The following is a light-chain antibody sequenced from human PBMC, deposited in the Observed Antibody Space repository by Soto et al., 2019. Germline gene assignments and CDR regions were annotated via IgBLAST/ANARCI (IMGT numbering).Light chain of an antibody. CDR1: QPLSNY. J-gene: IGKJ4*01. Sequence: DIKLTKPPAFLSASVGDTVTITCRASQPLSNYLAWYQQKPGKAPDLLIYSASTLQSGVPSRFSGSGSETEFSLTIRALQPEDFATYYCQQLSRYPLTFGGGTKVDIK. CDR2: SAS. CDR3: QQLSRYPLT. V-gene: IGKV1-9*01.